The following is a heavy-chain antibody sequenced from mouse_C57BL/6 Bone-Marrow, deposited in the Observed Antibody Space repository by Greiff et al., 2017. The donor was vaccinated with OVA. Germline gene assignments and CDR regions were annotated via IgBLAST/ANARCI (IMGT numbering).Heavy chain of an antibody. V-gene: IGHV1-26*01. CDR2: INPNNGGT. CDR3: TSLRYPYYCDY. D-gene: IGHD1-1*01. Sequence: EVQLQQSGPELVKPGASVKISCKASGYTFTDYYMNWVQQSHGKSLEWIGDINPNNGGTSYNQKFKGKATLTVDKSSSTAYMELRSLTSEVAAGYYGTSLRYPYYCDYWGQGTTLTVSS. CDR1: GYTFTDYY. J-gene: IGHJ2*01.